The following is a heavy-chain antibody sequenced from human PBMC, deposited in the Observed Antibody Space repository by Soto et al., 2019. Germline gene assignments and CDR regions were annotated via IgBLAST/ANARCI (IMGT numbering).Heavy chain of an antibody. V-gene: IGHV4-59*01. J-gene: IGHJ4*02. CDR2: IYYSGST. D-gene: IGHD3-3*01. CDR3: ARPYYAFWRGYYHFDY. Sequence: SETLSLTCTVSGGSISSYYWSWIRQPPGKGLEWIGYIYYSGSTNYNPSLKSRVTISVDTSKNQFSLKLSSVTAADTAVYYCARPYYAFWRGYYHFDYWGQGTLVTLSA. CDR1: GGSISSYY.